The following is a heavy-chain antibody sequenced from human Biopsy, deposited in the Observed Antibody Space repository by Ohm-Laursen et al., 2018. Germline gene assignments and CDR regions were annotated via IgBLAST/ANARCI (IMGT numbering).Heavy chain of an antibody. CDR1: GGTFTNHA. CDR3: ARFPLGAYDDSGSYRAVDHWYFDL. CDR2: SIPLFNTA. D-gene: IGHD3-22*01. Sequence: SVKVSCKASGGTFTNHAVGWGRQAPGQGLEWVGSSIPLFNTANYADKFQGRVTLTADKSTTTAYMELSSLRSEDTAIYYCARFPLGAYDDSGSYRAVDHWYFDLWGRGTLVTVSS. V-gene: IGHV1-69*06. J-gene: IGHJ2*01.